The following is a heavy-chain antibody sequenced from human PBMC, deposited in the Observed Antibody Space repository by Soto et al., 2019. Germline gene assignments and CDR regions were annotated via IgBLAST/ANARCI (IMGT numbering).Heavy chain of an antibody. J-gene: IGHJ3*02. CDR2: ISYDGSNK. CDR3: AKDLDSYGASAFDI. Sequence: QVQLVESGGGVVQPGRSLRVSCAASGFTFSSYGMHWVRQAPGKGLEWVAVISYDGSNKYYADSVKGRFTISRDNSKNTLYLQMNSLRAEDTAVYYCAKDLDSYGASAFDIWGQGTMVTVSS. V-gene: IGHV3-30*18. CDR1: GFTFSSYG. D-gene: IGHD4-17*01.